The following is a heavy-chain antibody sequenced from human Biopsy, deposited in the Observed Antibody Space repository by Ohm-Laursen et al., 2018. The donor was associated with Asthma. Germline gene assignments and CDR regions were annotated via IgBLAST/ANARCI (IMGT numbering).Heavy chain of an antibody. CDR2: IYYNGRT. Sequence: SDTLSLTCTVSGGSLSSGPYYWSWVRQHPGKGLEWIGSIYYNGRTYYNPSLKSRVTISVDTSKKQLSLQLSSVTAADTAVYYCARHSGNYYAQLNYWGQGTLVTVSS. D-gene: IGHD1-26*01. V-gene: IGHV4-39*01. CDR1: GGSLSSGPYY. J-gene: IGHJ4*02. CDR3: ARHSGNYYAQLNY.